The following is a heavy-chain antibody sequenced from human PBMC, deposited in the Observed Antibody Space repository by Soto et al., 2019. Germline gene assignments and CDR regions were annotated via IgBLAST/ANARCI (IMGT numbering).Heavy chain of an antibody. CDR3: AREPIVVVVAATRGYYFDY. CDR2: IIPIFGTA. CDR1: GSTFSSYA. V-gene: IGHV1-69*13. J-gene: IGHJ4*02. D-gene: IGHD2-15*01. Sequence: SVKVSCKASGSTFSSYAISWVRQAPGQGLEWMGGIIPIFGTANYAQKFQGRVTITADESTSTAYMELSSLRSEDTAVYYCAREPIVVVVAATRGYYFDYWGQGTLVTVSS.